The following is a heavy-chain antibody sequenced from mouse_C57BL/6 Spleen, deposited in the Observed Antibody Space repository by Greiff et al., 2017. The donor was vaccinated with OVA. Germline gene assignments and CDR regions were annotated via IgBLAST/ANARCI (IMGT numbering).Heavy chain of an antibody. Sequence: QVQLQQSGAELVKPGASVKISCKASGYAFSSYWMNWVKQRPGKGLEWIGQIYPGDGDTNYNGKFKGKATLTADKSSSTAYMQLSSLTSEDSAVYFCARGGAGTRYFDVWGTGTTVTVSS. CDR2: IYPGDGDT. J-gene: IGHJ1*03. D-gene: IGHD4-1*01. V-gene: IGHV1-80*01. CDR1: GYAFSSYW. CDR3: ARGGAGTRYFDV.